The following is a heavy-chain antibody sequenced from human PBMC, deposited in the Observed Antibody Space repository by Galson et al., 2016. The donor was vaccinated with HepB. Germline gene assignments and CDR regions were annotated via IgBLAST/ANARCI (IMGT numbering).Heavy chain of an antibody. CDR3: AVRYSSIWYFQH. J-gene: IGHJ1*01. CDR1: GFTLSNSA. V-gene: IGHV3-23*01. D-gene: IGHD6-13*01. Sequence: SLRLSCAASGFTLSNSAMSWVRQAPGKGLEWVSAMSDSGGSTYYADSVKGLFTISRDNSKNTLYLQMNSLGAEDTAIYYCAVRYSSIWYFQHWGRGTLVSVSS. CDR2: MSDSGGST.